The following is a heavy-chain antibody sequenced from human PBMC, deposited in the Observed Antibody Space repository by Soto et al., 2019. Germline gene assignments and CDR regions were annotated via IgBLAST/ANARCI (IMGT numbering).Heavy chain of an antibody. Sequence: SETLSLTCTVSGGSISSYYWSWIRQPPGKGLEWIGYIYYSGSTNYNPSLKSRVTISVDTSKNQFSLKLSSVTAADTAVYYCARLYQWELLHVMRPYYYNGMDVWAQGTSGTGS. CDR1: GGSISSYY. D-gene: IGHD1-26*01. CDR3: ARLYQWELLHVMRPYYYNGMDV. J-gene: IGHJ6*02. V-gene: IGHV4-59*08. CDR2: IYYSGST.